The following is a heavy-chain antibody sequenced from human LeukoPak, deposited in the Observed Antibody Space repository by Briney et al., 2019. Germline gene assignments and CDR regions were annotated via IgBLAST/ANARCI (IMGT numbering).Heavy chain of an antibody. CDR3: AKSLRGWPYGMDV. Sequence: SGGSLRLSCAASGFTVSSNYMSWVRQAPGKGLEWVSAISGSGGSTYYADSVKGRFTISRDNSKNTLYLQMNSLRAEDTAVYYCAKSLRGWPYGMDVWGQGTTVTVSS. CDR1: GFTVSSNY. J-gene: IGHJ6*02. V-gene: IGHV3-23*01. D-gene: IGHD6-19*01. CDR2: ISGSGGST.